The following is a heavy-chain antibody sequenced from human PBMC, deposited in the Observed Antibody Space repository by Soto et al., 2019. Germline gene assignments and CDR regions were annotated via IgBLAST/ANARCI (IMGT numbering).Heavy chain of an antibody. CDR1: GFTFSSYA. CDR3: ARYIPGVRYYCMDV. Sequence: EVQLLESGGGLVQPGGSLRLSCAASGFTFSSYAMKWVRQAPGKGLEWVSLIGESGTPTYYADSVTGRFTISRDNSGHKLFLEMYSLRAEETAVYYCARYIPGVRYYCMDVWGQGTTVTVSS. D-gene: IGHD2-2*01. V-gene: IGHV3-23*01. J-gene: IGHJ6*02. CDR2: IGESGTPT.